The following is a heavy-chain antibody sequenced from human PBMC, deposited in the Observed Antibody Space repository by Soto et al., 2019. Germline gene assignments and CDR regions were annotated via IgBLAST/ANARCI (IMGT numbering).Heavy chain of an antibody. Sequence: QVQLQESGPGLVKPSQTLSLTCTVSGGSISSGDYYWSWIRQSPGKGLEWIGYIYKSGSTYYNPSLQGAVAISVDTSKNHLSRKARSVAAADTAVDYCATFWGTYRALDYLGQGPLVSVSS. D-gene: IGHD3-16*02. CDR1: GGSISSGDYY. J-gene: IGHJ4*02. CDR2: IYKSGST. V-gene: IGHV4-30-4*01. CDR3: ATFWGTYRALDY.